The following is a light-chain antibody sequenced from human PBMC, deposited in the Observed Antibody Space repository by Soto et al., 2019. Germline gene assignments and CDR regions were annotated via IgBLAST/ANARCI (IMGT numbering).Light chain of an antibody. CDR1: ESVSSSS. V-gene: IGKV3-20*01. Sequence: EIVLTQSPGTLSLSPGERATLSCRASESVSSSSLAWYQQKPGQAPRLLIYDASNRATGIPARFSGSGSGTDFTLTISRLEPEDFAVYFCQRYGSSPLITFGQGTRLEI. J-gene: IGKJ5*01. CDR3: QRYGSSPLIT. CDR2: DAS.